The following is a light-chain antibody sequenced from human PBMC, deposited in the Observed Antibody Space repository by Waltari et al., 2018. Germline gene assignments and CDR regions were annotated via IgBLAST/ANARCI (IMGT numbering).Light chain of an antibody. CDR3: HQYYNIPFT. CDR1: QSVLYSSNNKNY. V-gene: IGKV4-1*01. Sequence: DIVMTQSPDSLAVSLGERATSNCKSSQSVLYSSNNKNYLAWYQQTPGQPPKPLIYWASTRESGVPDRLSGSGSGTDFTLTISSLQAEDVAVYYCHQYYNIPFTFGPGTKVDIK. J-gene: IGKJ3*01. CDR2: WAS.